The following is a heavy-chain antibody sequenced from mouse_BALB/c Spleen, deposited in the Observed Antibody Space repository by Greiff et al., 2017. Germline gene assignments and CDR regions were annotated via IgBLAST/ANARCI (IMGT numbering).Heavy chain of an antibody. Sequence: VQLQQPGAELVKPGASVKMSCKASGYTFTSYWMHWVKQRPGQGLEWIGVIDPSDSYTSYNQKFKGKATLTVDTSSSTAYMQLSSLTSEDSAVYYCTKNYYGSSPWFADWGQGTLVTVSA. V-gene: IGHV1S127*01. CDR2: IDPSDSYT. CDR1: GYTFTSYW. D-gene: IGHD1-1*01. CDR3: TKNYYGSSPWFAD. J-gene: IGHJ3*01.